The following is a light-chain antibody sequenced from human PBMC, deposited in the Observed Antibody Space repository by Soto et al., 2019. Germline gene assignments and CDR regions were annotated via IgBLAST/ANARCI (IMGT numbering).Light chain of an antibody. V-gene: IGKV3-11*01. CDR1: QSVDKY. CDR3: QQRSSWPTT. Sequence: EIVLTQSPATLSLSPGERATLSCRASQSVDKYLVCYQQKPGQAPSLLTYDASNRATGIPPRFSGSGYGTDFTPTISSLEPEDFAVYYCQQRSSWPTTFGGGTKVEIK. J-gene: IGKJ4*02. CDR2: DAS.